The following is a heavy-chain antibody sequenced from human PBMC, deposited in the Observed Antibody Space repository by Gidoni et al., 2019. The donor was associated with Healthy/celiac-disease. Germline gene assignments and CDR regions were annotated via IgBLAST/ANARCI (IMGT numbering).Heavy chain of an antibody. Sequence: QVQLVQSGAEVKKPGSSVKVSCKASGGTFSSYAISWVRQAPGQGLEWMGGIIPIFGTANYAQKFQGRVTINADESTSTAYMELSSLRSEDTAVYYCAREGTYYYDSSGPRDRNWFDPWGQGTLVTVSS. D-gene: IGHD3-22*01. CDR1: GGTFSSYA. V-gene: IGHV1-69*01. J-gene: IGHJ5*02. CDR2: IIPIFGTA. CDR3: AREGTYYYDSSGPRDRNWFDP.